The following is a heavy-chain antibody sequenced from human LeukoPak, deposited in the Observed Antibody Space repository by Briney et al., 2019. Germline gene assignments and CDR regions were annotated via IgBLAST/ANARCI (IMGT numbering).Heavy chain of an antibody. CDR1: GGSFSSHY. Sequence: SETLSLTCAVYGGSFSSHYWSWIRQPPGKGLEWIGYIYYSGSTIYNPSLKSRVTISVDTSKNQFSLKLSSVTAADTAVYYCAREQMVRGPNYYGMDVWGQGTTVTVSS. V-gene: IGHV4-59*11. CDR2: IYYSGST. CDR3: AREQMVRGPNYYGMDV. J-gene: IGHJ6*02. D-gene: IGHD3-10*01.